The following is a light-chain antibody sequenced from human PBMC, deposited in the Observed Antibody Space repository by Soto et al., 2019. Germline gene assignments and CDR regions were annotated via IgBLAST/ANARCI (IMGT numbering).Light chain of an antibody. CDR3: SSYTSSSTYE. CDR2: DVS. CDR1: SSDVGGYNY. J-gene: IGLJ2*01. V-gene: IGLV2-14*01. Sequence: QSALTQPASVSGSPGQSITISCTGTSSDVGGYNYVSWYQQHPGKAPKLMIYDVSNRPSGVSNRFSGSKSGNSASLTISGLQAEDEADYYCSSYTSSSTYEFGGATKLTVL.